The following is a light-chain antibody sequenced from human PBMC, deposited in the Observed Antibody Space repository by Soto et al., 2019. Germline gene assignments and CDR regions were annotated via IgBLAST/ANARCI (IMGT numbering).Light chain of an antibody. V-gene: IGLV4-69*01. J-gene: IGLJ1*01. CDR3: QTWGTGIRV. Sequence: QPVLTQSPSASASLGASVKLTCTLSSGHSNYAIAWHHQQPEKGPRYLMKVNSDGSHRKGDGIPDRFSGSSSGAQRYLTISGLQSEDEADYYCQTWGTGIRVFGTGTKVTVL. CDR1: SGHSNYA. CDR2: VNSDGSH.